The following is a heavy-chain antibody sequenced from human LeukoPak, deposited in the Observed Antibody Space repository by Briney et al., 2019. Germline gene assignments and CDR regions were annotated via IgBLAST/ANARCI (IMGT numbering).Heavy chain of an antibody. D-gene: IGHD6-19*01. CDR1: GGSISSTNFY. V-gene: IGHV4-39*01. J-gene: IGHJ4*02. CDR2: FSYSGST. Sequence: SETLSLTCTISGGSISSTNFYWGWIRQPPGKGLEWIGTFSYSGSTYYNPSLKSRVTISADTSKNQFSLNLSSVTAANTAVYLCARLGDNGSGWYYFDYWGQGTLVTVSS. CDR3: ARLGDNGSGWYYFDY.